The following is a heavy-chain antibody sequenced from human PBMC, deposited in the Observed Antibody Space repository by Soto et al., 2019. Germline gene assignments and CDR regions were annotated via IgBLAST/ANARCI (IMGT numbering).Heavy chain of an antibody. Sequence: EVQLVESGGGLVQPGGSLRLSCAASGFTFSLYSMSWVRQDPGKGLEWVSYISRSSTGIHYADSVKGGFTISRDDATNSMHLQMNSLRDGDTAVYYCARAVTWGLDVWGQGTTVSISS. CDR1: GFTFSLYS. J-gene: IGHJ6*02. V-gene: IGHV3-48*02. CDR3: ARAVTWGLDV. D-gene: IGHD3-10*01. CDR2: ISRSSTGI.